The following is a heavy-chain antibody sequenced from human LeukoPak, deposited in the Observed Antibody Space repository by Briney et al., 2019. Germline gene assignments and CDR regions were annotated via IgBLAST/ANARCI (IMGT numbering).Heavy chain of an antibody. CDR2: FYTSGNT. CDR1: GTSITPYS. D-gene: IGHD5-24*01. CDR3: ARHRAEMATITDDTFDM. J-gene: IGHJ3*02. Sequence: SETLSLTCSVSGTSITPYSWSWIRQPPGRGLECIEYFYTSGNTHQNPSLKSRITMSIDASKNQFSLRLSSMTAADTAVYYCARHRAEMATITDDTFDMWGQGTMVTVSS. V-gene: IGHV4-4*09.